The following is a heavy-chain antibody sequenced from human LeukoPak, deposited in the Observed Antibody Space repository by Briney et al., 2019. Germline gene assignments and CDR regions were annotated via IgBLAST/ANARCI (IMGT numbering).Heavy chain of an antibody. CDR2: ISSSGNII. CDR1: GFTFSDYY. J-gene: IGHJ4*02. D-gene: IGHD1-20*01. CDR3: ARRRYNWNAIDY. V-gene: IGHV3-11*01. Sequence: GGSLRLSCAASGFTFSDYYMSWIRQAPGKGLEWVSYISSSGNIIYYADPVKGRFTISRDNAKNSLYLQMNSLRAEDTAVCYCARRRYNWNAIDYWGQGTLVTVSS.